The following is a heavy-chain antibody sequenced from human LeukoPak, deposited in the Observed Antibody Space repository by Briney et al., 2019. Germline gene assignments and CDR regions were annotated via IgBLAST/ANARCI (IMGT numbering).Heavy chain of an antibody. D-gene: IGHD1-7*01. CDR3: ARDGAPSWNYYYDYYYMDV. CDR1: GFTFSSYR. CDR2: ISTSSTTTNI. Sequence: GGSLRLSCEASGFTFSSYRMNWVRQAPGKGLEWVSSISTSSTTTNIYYADLMKGRFTISRDNAKNSLYLQMNSLRVEDTAVYYCARDGAPSWNYYYDYYYMDVWGKGTTVTVSS. V-gene: IGHV3-21*01. J-gene: IGHJ6*03.